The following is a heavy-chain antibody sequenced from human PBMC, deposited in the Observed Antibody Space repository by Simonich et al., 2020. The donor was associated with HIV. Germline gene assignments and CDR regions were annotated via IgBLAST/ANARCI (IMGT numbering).Heavy chain of an antibody. D-gene: IGHD6-13*01. CDR3: ARLTAGGLGEYFQH. J-gene: IGHJ1*01. Sequence: QVQLQQWGAGLLKPSETLSLTCAVYGGSFSGYYWSWIRQPPGKGLGWIGENNGRGSTNENPSLKRRVTITVDTSKNQFSLKLSSVTAEDTAVYYCARLTAGGLGEYFQHWGQGTLVTVSP. CDR2: NNGRGST. V-gene: IGHV4-34*01. CDR1: GGSFSGYY.